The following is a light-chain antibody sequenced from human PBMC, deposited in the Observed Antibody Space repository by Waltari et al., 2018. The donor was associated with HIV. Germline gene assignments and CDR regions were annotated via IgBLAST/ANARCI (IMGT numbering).Light chain of an antibody. CDR1: HGSVSTSTY. CDR2: STN. V-gene: IGLV8-61*01. J-gene: IGLJ3*02. Sequence: QTVVTQEPSFSVSPGGTVTLTCGLSHGSVSTSTYPSWYQQTPGQAPRTLIYSTNTRSSGVPDRFSGSILGNKAALTITGAQADDESDYYCVLYMGSGIWVFGGGTKLTVL. CDR3: VLYMGSGIWV.